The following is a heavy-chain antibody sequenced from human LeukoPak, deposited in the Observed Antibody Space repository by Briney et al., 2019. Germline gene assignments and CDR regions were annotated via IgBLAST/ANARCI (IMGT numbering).Heavy chain of an antibody. J-gene: IGHJ5*02. CDR1: GFTLSSYG. CDR2: ISSNGGST. CDR3: VKRASYCSSTSCHNWFDH. D-gene: IGHD2-2*01. Sequence: GGSLRLSCSACGFTLSSYGRQWVRQAPGKGVEYVSAISSNGGSTYYAYSVKGIFTISSDNSNNSLYLQMSSLRAEDTAVYYCVKRASYCSSTSCHNWFDHWGQGTLVTVSS. V-gene: IGHV3-64D*06.